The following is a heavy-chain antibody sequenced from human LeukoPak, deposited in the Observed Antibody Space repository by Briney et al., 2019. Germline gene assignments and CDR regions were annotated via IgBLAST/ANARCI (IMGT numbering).Heavy chain of an antibody. Sequence: GGSLRLSCAASGFTFSSYAMSWVRQAPGKGLEWVSAISGSGGSTYYADSVKGRFTISRDNSKNTLYLQMNSLRAEDTAVYYCAKFDVNTNRGYYYDSSGYLYYFDYWGQGTLVTVSS. J-gene: IGHJ4*02. D-gene: IGHD3-22*01. CDR2: ISGSGGST. CDR3: AKFDVNTNRGYYYDSSGYLYYFDY. CDR1: GFTFSSYA. V-gene: IGHV3-23*01.